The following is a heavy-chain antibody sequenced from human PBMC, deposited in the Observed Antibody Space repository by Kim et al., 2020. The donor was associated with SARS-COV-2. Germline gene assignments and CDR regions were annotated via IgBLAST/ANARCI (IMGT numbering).Heavy chain of an antibody. V-gene: IGHV4-4*07. CDR2: SL. D-gene: IGHD1-1*01. Sequence: SLNHNPSLKSRVTRTVDTSKNQFSLKLSSVTAADSAVYYCGRTTEYNWFDTWGQGTLVIVSS. CDR3: GRTTEYNWFDT. J-gene: IGHJ5*02.